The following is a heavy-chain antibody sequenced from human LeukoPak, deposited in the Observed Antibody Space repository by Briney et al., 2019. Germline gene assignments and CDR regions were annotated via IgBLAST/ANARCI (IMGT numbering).Heavy chain of an antibody. D-gene: IGHD1-26*01. Sequence: ASVKVSCKASGYTFTGYYMHWVRQAPGQGLEWMGWINPNSGGTNYAQKFQGRVTMTRDTSISTAYMELSRLRYDDTAVYYCARFAGARQRYFDLWGRGTLVTVSS. V-gene: IGHV1-2*02. J-gene: IGHJ2*01. CDR3: ARFAGARQRYFDL. CDR1: GYTFTGYY. CDR2: INPNSGGT.